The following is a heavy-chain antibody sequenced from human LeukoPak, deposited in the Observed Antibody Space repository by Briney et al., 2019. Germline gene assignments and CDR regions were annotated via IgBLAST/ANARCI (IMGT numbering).Heavy chain of an antibody. CDR1: GFTFSSYQ. CDR3: ASSIIPAVARDY. Sequence: PGGSLRLSCAASGFTFSSYQMNWVRQAPGKGLERVSYISSSGSSNYYADSVKGRFTISRDNAKNSLFLQMNSLRVEDTAVYYCASSIIPAVARDYWGQGTLVTVSS. D-gene: IGHD2-2*01. V-gene: IGHV3-48*03. CDR2: ISSSGSSN. J-gene: IGHJ4*02.